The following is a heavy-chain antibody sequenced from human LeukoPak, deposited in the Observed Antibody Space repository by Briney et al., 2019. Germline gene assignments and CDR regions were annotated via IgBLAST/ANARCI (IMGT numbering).Heavy chain of an antibody. CDR1: GFTFSSYS. J-gene: IGHJ4*02. V-gene: IGHV3-48*04. CDR3: ASGRMVRGVKFDY. D-gene: IGHD3-10*01. CDR2: ISSSGSTI. Sequence: GGSLRLSCAASGFTFSSYSMNWVRQAPGKGLEWVSYISSSGSTIYYADSVKGRFTISRDNANNSLYLQMNSLRAEDTAVYYCASGRMVRGVKFDYWGQGTLVTVSS.